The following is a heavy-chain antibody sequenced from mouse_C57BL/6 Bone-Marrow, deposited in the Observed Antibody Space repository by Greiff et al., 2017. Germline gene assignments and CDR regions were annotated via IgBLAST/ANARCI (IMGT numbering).Heavy chain of an antibody. CDR1: GYTFTDYY. V-gene: IGHV1-26*01. CDR3: ARGGGYFDV. CDR2: INPNNGGT. Sequence: VQLQQSGPELVKPGASVKISCKASGYTFTDYYMNWVKQSHGKSLEWIGDINPNNGGTSYNQKFKGKATLTVDQSSSTAYMELRSLTSEDSAVYYGARGGGYFDVWGTGTTVTVSS. J-gene: IGHJ1*03.